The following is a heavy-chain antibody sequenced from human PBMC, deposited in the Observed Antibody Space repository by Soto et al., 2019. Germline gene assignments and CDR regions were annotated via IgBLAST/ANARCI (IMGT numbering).Heavy chain of an antibody. CDR1: GYTFTGHY. D-gene: IGHD1-26*01. J-gene: IGHJ4*02. V-gene: IGHV1-2*02. CDR2: IGPESGAT. Sequence: ASVKVSCKASGYTFTGHYIHWVRQAPEQGPEWMGEIGPESGATRYAQKFQGRVTMTRDTSITTVYMELKNLSPDDTTVYYCGRGRSGQIVVFYWGQGTPVTVSS. CDR3: GRGRSGQIVVFY.